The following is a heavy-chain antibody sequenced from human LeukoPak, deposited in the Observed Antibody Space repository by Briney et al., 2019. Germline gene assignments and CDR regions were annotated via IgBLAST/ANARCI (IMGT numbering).Heavy chain of an antibody. V-gene: IGHV3-66*01. CDR2: IYSGGST. CDR1: GFTVSSNY. Sequence: GGSLRLSCAASGFTVSSNYMSWVRQAPGKGLEWVSVIYSGGSTYYADSVKGRFTISRDNSKNTLYLQMNSLRAEDTAVYYCAKDLVVVVAGAFDYWGQGTLVTVAS. J-gene: IGHJ4*02. D-gene: IGHD2-15*01. CDR3: AKDLVVVVAGAFDY.